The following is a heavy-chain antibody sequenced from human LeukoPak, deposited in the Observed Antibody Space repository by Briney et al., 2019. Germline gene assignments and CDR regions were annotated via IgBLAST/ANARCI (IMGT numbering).Heavy chain of an antibody. J-gene: IGHJ4*02. V-gene: IGHV3-23*01. CDR1: GFTFSTYA. Sequence: SGGSLRLSCAASGFTFSTYAMSWVRQAPGKGLEWVSGINSGGGGAHYADSVKGRFTISRDNSKNTVYLQVNSLRAEDTAIYYCAKPLRGWYDFDYWGQGTLVTVSS. CDR2: INSGGGGA. CDR3: AKPLRGWYDFDY. D-gene: IGHD6-19*01.